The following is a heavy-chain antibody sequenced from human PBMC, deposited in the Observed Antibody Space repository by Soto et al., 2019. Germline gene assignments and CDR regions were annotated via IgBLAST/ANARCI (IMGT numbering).Heavy chain of an antibody. J-gene: IGHJ4*02. CDR1: VGSMISGAYY. V-gene: IGHV4-31*01. CDR2: IYHTGNT. CDR3: ASSYSGYLDN. Sequence: SETLSLTCSFSVGSMISGAYYWNWIRQHPGKGLEWIAYIYHTGNTYYNPSLRSQTTISVDTSENQFSLKLTSVTDADTAVYYCASSYSGYLDNWGQGTLVTVSS. D-gene: IGHD3-22*01.